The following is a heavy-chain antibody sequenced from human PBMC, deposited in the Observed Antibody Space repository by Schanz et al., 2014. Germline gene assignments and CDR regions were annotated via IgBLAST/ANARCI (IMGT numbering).Heavy chain of an antibody. J-gene: IGHJ4*02. D-gene: IGHD2-8*01. CDR1: GFSFSTYA. CDR2: ISGNGGEK. CDR3: ASLYDREYFDY. Sequence: QVQLVESGGGVVQPGRSLRLSCAASGFSFSTYAMHWVRQAPGKGLRCVAVISGNGGEKYYADSVKGRFTISRDNSENTLFLEMNSLRLEDTAVYYCASLYDREYFDYWGQGTLVTVSS. V-gene: IGHV3-30*04.